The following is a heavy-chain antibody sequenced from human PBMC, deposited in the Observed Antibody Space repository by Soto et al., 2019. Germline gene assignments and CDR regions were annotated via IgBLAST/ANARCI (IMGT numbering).Heavy chain of an antibody. CDR3: ASPIVGPTN. Sequence: QVQLVQSGAEVKKPGSSVKVSCTASGGTFTSLTMSWVRQAPGQGLEWMGRHIPIFGIANYAQKFQGRVTITADKSTNTSYMELSSLSSEDTAIYYYASPIVGPTNWGQGTLVTVSS. CDR1: GGTFTSLT. CDR2: HIPIFGIA. J-gene: IGHJ4*02. V-gene: IGHV1-69*02. D-gene: IGHD1-26*01.